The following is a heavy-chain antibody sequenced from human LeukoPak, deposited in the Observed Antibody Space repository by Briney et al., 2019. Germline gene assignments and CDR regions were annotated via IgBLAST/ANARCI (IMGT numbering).Heavy chain of an antibody. D-gene: IGHD3-10*01. CDR2: ISSSGSTI. Sequence: GGSLRLSCAASGFTFSSYEMNWVRQAPGKGLEWVSYISSSGSTIYYADSVKGRFTISRDNAKNSLYLQMNSLRAEDTAVYYCTRSGIGGSGTYLDYWGQGTLVTVSS. J-gene: IGHJ4*02. V-gene: IGHV3-48*03. CDR1: GFTFSSYE. CDR3: TRSGIGGSGTYLDY.